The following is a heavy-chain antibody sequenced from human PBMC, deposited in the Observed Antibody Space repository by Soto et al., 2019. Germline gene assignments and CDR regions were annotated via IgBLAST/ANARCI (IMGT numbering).Heavy chain of an antibody. CDR1: GYTFNTYG. CDR3: ARDPHEFWTSYWFDP. V-gene: IGHV1-18*01. J-gene: IGHJ5*02. CDR2: ISAYDGKT. Sequence: ASVKVSCKTSGYTFNTYGINWVRQAPGQGLELMGWISAYDGKTTYAEKFQGRVTLTTDTCTTTAYMELRSLRSDDTAIYYCARDPHEFWTSYWFDPWGQGTPVTVSS. D-gene: IGHD3-3*01.